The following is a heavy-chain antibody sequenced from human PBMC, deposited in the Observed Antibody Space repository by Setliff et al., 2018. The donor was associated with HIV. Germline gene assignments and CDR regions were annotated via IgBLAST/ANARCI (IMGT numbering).Heavy chain of an antibody. J-gene: IGHJ4*02. CDR2: IAYSGTTMYT. V-gene: IGHV4-38-2*01. Sequence: PSETLSLTCAVSGYAINNNFFWGWVRQTPGKGLEWIADIAYSGTTMYTNYNPSLESRVIISEDTSRDQFFLKLTSVTADDTGIYYCARGPPFAYWGQGLLVTVSS. CDR3: ARGPPFAY. CDR1: GYAINNNFF.